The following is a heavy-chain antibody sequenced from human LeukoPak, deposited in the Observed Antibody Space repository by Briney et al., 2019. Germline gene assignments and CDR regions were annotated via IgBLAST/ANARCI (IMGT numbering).Heavy chain of an antibody. J-gene: IGHJ4*02. V-gene: IGHV3-23*01. CDR3: ARPLSQYCSSTSCYPTPWAYFDY. Sequence: GGSLRLSCAASGFTFSSYAMSWVRQAPGKGLEWVSAISGSGGSTYYADSVKGRFTISRDNSKNTLYLQMNSLRAEDTAVYYCARPLSQYCSSTSCYPTPWAYFDYWGQGTLVTVSS. CDR2: ISGSGGST. CDR1: GFTFSSYA. D-gene: IGHD2-2*01.